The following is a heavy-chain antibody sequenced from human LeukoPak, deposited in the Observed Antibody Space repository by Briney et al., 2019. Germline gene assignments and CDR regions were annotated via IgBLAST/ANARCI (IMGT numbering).Heavy chain of an antibody. J-gene: IGHJ4*02. CDR3: ARGWHPGYFDY. CDR2: ISSSSSYI. Sequence: KTGGSLRLSCAASGFTFSSYSMNWVRQAPGKGLEWVSSISSSSSYIYYADSVKGRFTISRDNAKNSLYLRMNSLRAEDTAVYYCARGWHPGYFDYWGQGTLVTVSS. V-gene: IGHV3-21*01. CDR1: GFTFSSYS.